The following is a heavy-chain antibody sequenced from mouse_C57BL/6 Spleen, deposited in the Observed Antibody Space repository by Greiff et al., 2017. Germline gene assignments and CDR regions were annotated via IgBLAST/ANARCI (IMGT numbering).Heavy chain of an antibody. CDR2: ISDGGSYT. Sequence: VQLKESGGGLVKPGGSLKLSCAASGFTFSSYAMSWVRQTPEKRLEWVATISDGGSYTYYPDNVKGRFTISRDNAKNNLYLQMSHLKSEDTAMYYWAREGDYGSSDYWGQGTTLTVSS. CDR1: GFTFSSYA. V-gene: IGHV5-4*01. CDR3: AREGDYGSSDY. J-gene: IGHJ2*01. D-gene: IGHD1-1*01.